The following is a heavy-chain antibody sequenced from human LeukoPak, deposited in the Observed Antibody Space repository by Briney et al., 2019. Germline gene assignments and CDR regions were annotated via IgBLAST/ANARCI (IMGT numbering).Heavy chain of an antibody. CDR3: ARDYYDSSGYRRYYYYGMDV. J-gene: IGHJ6*02. V-gene: IGHV1-69*13. D-gene: IGHD3-22*01. CDR1: GYALTELS. Sequence: ASVKVSCKVSGYALTELSMHWVRQAPGQGLEWMGGIIPIFGTANYAQKFQGRVTITADESTSTAYMELSSLRSEDTAVYYCARDYYDSSGYRRYYYYGMDVWGQGTTVTVSS. CDR2: IIPIFGTA.